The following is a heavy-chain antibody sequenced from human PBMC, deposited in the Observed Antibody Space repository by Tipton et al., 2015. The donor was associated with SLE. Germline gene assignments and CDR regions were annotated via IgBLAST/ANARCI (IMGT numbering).Heavy chain of an antibody. CDR1: GGSFSGYY. J-gene: IGHJ4*02. V-gene: IGHV4-59*01. D-gene: IGHD6-6*01. CDR3: ARMYSSSAPFDY. Sequence: LRLSCAVYGGSFSGYYWSWIRQPPGKGLEWIGYIYYSGSTNYNPSLKSRVTISVDTSKNQFSLKLSSVTAADTAVYYCARMYSSSAPFDYWGQGTLVTVSS. CDR2: IYYSGST.